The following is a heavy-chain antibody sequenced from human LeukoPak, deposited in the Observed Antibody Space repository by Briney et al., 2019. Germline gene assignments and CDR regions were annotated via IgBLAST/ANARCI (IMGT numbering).Heavy chain of an antibody. Sequence: PSETLSLTCTVSGGSISSNYYWGWIRQPPGKGLEWIVSFFYSGRTYYNPSLKSRVTISVDTSKNQLSLRLSSVTAADTAVYYCARARGRYIDFLDYWGQGTLITVSS. CDR1: GGSISSNYY. CDR3: ARARGRYIDFLDY. J-gene: IGHJ4*02. D-gene: IGHD3-9*01. V-gene: IGHV4-39*02. CDR2: FFYSGRT.